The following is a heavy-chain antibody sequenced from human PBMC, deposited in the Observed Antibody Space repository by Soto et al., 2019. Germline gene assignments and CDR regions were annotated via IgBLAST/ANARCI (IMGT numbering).Heavy chain of an antibody. CDR2: IYYSGST. J-gene: IGHJ3*02. CDR3: ATLRGMTSVFAFDI. D-gene: IGHD3-16*01. CDR1: GGSISSYY. Sequence: PSETLSLTCTVSGGSISSYYWSWIRQPPGKGLEWIGYIYYSGSTNYNPSLKSRVTISVDTSKNQFSLKLSSVTAADTAVYYCATLRGMTSVFAFDIWGQATMLTVSS. V-gene: IGHV4-59*01.